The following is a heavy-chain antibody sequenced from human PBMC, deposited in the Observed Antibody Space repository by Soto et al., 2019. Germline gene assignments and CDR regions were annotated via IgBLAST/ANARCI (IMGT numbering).Heavy chain of an antibody. CDR1: GGSISSSSYY. Sequence: SETLSLTCTVSGGSISSSSYYWGWIRQPPGKGLEWIGSIYYSGSTYYNPSLKSRVTISVDTSKNQFSLKLSSVTAADTAVYYCATRMVRGVIYWGQGTLVTVSS. D-gene: IGHD3-10*01. V-gene: IGHV4-39*01. J-gene: IGHJ4*02. CDR2: IYYSGST. CDR3: ATRMVRGVIY.